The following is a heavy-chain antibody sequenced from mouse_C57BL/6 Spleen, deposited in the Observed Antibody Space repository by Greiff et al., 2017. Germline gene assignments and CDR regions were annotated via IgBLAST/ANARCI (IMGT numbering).Heavy chain of an antibody. J-gene: IGHJ3*01. CDR2: IDPETGGT. V-gene: IGHV1-15*01. CDR3: TRGVTVVATPFAY. D-gene: IGHD1-1*01. Sequence: QVQLQQSGPELVRPGVSVKISCKASGYTFTDYEMHWVKQTPVHGLEWIGAIDPETGGTAYNQKFKGKAILTADKSSSTAYMELRSLTSEDSAVYYCTRGVTVVATPFAYWGQGTLVTVSA. CDR1: GYTFTDYE.